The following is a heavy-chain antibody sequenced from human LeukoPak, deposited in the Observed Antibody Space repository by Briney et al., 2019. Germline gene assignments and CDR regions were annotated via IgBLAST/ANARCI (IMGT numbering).Heavy chain of an antibody. J-gene: IGHJ5*02. V-gene: IGHV1-18*01. Sequence: ASVKVSCKASGYTFTSYGISWVRQAPGQGLEWMGWISTYNDNTNYPQKLQGRVTMTTDTSTRTAYMELTSLRSDDTAVYYCAGVDAMVRGVINWFDPWGQGTLVTVSS. CDR1: GYTFTSYG. D-gene: IGHD3-10*01. CDR3: AGVDAMVRGVINWFDP. CDR2: ISTYNDNT.